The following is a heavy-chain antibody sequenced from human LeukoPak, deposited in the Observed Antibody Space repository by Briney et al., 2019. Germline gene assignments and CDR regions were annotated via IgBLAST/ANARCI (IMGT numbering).Heavy chain of an antibody. D-gene: IGHD2-2*01. J-gene: IGHJ6*04. CDR1: GYRFTSYW. V-gene: IGHV5-10-1*01. Sequence: PGESLRISRQGSGYRFTSYWISWVRQMPGKGPEWMGRIDPSDSYTHYSPSFQGHVTISADKSISTAYLQWSSLKASDTAMYYCARLVVVPAAGDYYYYGMDVWGKGTTVTVSP. CDR3: ARLVVVPAAGDYYYYGMDV. CDR2: IDPSDSYT.